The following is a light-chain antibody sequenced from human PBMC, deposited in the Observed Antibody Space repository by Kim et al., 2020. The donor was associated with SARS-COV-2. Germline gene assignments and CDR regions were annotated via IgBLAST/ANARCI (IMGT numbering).Light chain of an antibody. Sequence: DIQMTQSPSTLSASVGDRVTITCRASQSISNWLAWYQQQAGKAPKLLISDASTVQSGVPSRFSGSGSGTEFTLTISSLQPDDFATYYCQEYNSYTPWTFGQGAKVDI. CDR3: QEYNSYTPWT. V-gene: IGKV1-5*01. CDR2: DAS. CDR1: QSISNW. J-gene: IGKJ1*01.